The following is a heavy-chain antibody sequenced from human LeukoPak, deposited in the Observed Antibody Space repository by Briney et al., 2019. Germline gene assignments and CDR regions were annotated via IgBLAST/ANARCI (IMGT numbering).Heavy chain of an antibody. CDR1: GFTFSNAW. D-gene: IGHD3-22*01. Sequence: GGSLRLSCAASGFTFSNAWMSWVRQAPGKGLEWVGRIKSKTDGGTTDYAAPVKGRFTISRDDSKNTLYLQVNSLKTEDTAVYYCTTDYYYDSSGYYYGDDYWGQGTLVTVSS. CDR3: TTDYYYDSSGYYYGDDY. CDR2: IKSKTDGGTT. V-gene: IGHV3-15*01. J-gene: IGHJ4*02.